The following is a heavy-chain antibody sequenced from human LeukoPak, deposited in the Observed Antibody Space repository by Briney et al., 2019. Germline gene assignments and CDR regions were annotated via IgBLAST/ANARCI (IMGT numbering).Heavy chain of an antibody. J-gene: IGHJ3*02. V-gene: IGHV4-59*01. D-gene: IGHD3-10*01. CDR2: IYYSGST. Sequence: SETPSLTCTVSGGSISSYYWSWIRQPPGKGLEWIGYIYYSGSTNYNPSLKSRVTISVDTSKNQFSLKLSSVTAADTAVYYCARSDYYGSGSYSHDAFDIWGQGTMVTVSS. CDR3: ARSDYYGSGSYSHDAFDI. CDR1: GGSISSYY.